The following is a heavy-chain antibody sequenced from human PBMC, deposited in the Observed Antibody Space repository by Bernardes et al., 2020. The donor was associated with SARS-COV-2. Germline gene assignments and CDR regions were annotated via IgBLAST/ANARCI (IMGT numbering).Heavy chain of an antibody. Sequence: GSLRLSCAASGFTFSNYAMSWVRQTPGKGLEWVSGISGRGGSTYYADSVKGRFTISRDNSKNTVYLQMNSLRVEDTAVYYCAKDGGNTAMINLVNLAFDIWGQGTMVTVSS. CDR2: ISGRGGST. J-gene: IGHJ3*02. V-gene: IGHV3-23*01. CDR3: AKDGGNTAMINLVNLAFDI. CDR1: GFTFSNYA. D-gene: IGHD5-18*01.